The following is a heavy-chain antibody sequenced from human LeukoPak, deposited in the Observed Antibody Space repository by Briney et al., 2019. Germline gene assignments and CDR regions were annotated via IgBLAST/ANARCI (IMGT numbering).Heavy chain of an antibody. D-gene: IGHD3-10*01. V-gene: IGHV4-61*02. CDR3: ARTTLYYGSGTYYFDY. CDR1: GGSISSGSYY. CDR2: IYTSGST. J-gene: IGHJ4*02. Sequence: SETLSLTCTVSGGSISSGSYYWSWIRQPAGKGREWIGRIYTSGSTNYNPSLKSRVTISVDTAKNQFSLKLSSVTAADPAVYYCARTTLYYGSGTYYFDYWGQGTLVTVSS.